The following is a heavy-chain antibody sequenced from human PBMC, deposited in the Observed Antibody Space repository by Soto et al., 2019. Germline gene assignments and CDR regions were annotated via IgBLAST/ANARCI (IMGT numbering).Heavy chain of an antibody. J-gene: IGHJ4*02. CDR2: INAGNGNT. D-gene: IGHD3-22*01. CDR3: ARVSYYDSSGYYTLDY. V-gene: IGHV1-3*01. CDR1: GYTFTSYA. Sequence: ASVKVSCKASGYTFTSYAMHWVRQAPGQRLEWMGWINAGNGNTKYSQKFQGRVTITRDTSASTAYMELSSLRSEDTAVYYCARVSYYDSSGYYTLDYWGQGTLVTVYS.